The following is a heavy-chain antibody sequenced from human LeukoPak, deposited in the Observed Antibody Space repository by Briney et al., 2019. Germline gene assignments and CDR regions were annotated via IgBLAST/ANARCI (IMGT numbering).Heavy chain of an antibody. D-gene: IGHD6-13*01. CDR2: IIPIFGTA. Sequence: ASVKVSCKASGGTFSSYAISWVRQAPGQGLEWMGGIIPIFGTANYAQKFQGRVTITTDESTSTAYMELSSLRSEDTAVYYCARGGRAAAAANVPVYYYYYMDVWGKGTTVTVSS. CDR1: GGTFSSYA. J-gene: IGHJ6*03. V-gene: IGHV1-69*05. CDR3: ARGGRAAAAANVPVYYYYYMDV.